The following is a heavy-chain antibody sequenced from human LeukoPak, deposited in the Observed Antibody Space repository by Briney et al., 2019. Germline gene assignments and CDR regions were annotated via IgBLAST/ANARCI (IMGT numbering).Heavy chain of an antibody. CDR2: ISYDGSNK. J-gene: IGHJ4*02. Sequence: GGSLRLSCAATGFAFSSYGMHWVRQAPGKGLEWVAVISYDGSNKYADSVKGRFTMSRDNSKNTLYLQMNSLRAEDMAVYYCARAGRQWVVWYFDYWGQGTLVSVSS. CDR1: GFAFSSYG. V-gene: IGHV3-30*03. CDR3: ARAGRQWVVWYFDY. D-gene: IGHD6-19*01.